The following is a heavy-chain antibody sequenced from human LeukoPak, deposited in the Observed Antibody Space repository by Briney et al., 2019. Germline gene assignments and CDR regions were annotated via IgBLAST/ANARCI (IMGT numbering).Heavy chain of an antibody. CDR1: GYTLTELS. CDR3: AIHPTRKLRAPWDV. J-gene: IGHJ6*02. CDR2: FDPEDGET. D-gene: IGHD1-7*01. Sequence: ASVKVSCKVSGYTLTELSMHWVRQAPGKGLEWMGGFDPEDGETIYAQKFQGRVTMTEDTSTDTAYMELSSLRSEDTAVYYCAIHPTRKLRAPWDVWGQGTTVTVSS. V-gene: IGHV1-24*01.